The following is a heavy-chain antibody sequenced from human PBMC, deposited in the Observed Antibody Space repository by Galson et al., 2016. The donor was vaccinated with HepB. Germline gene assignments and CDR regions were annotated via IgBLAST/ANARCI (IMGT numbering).Heavy chain of an antibody. D-gene: IGHD1-26*01. J-gene: IGHJ3*01. V-gene: IGHV1-2*04. CDR1: GYTFTGHY. CDR2: IDPNSGDT. Sequence: SVRVSCKASGYTFTGHYIHWVRQAPGQGLEWMGWIDPNSGDTHYAKRFEGWVTMTRDTSISTAYLEVTRLKSNDTALFYCARGVVGTSTDAFDVWGQGKTVTVS. CDR3: ARGVVGTSTDAFDV.